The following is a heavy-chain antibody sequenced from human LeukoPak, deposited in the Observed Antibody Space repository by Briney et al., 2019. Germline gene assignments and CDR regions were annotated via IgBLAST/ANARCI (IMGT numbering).Heavy chain of an antibody. V-gene: IGHV3-21*01. CDR1: GFTFSSYS. Sequence: GGSLRLSCAASGFTFSSYSMNWVRQAPGKGLEWVSSISSSSSYIYCADSVKGRFTISRDNAKNSLYLQMNSLRAEDTAVYYCARGSDYVWGSYRPRYYFDYWGQGTLVTVPS. CDR2: ISSSSSYI. CDR3: ARGSDYVWGSYRPRYYFDY. J-gene: IGHJ4*02. D-gene: IGHD3-16*02.